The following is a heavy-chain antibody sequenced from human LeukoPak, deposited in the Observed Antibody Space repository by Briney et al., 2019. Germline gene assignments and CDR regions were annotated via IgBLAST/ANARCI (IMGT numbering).Heavy chain of an antibody. D-gene: IGHD3-16*01. CDR2: INPNSGGT. J-gene: IGHJ4*02. CDR3: ARAIRGAYY. V-gene: IGHV1-2*02. CDR1: GYTFTGYY. Sequence: ASVKVSCKASGYTFTGYYMHWVRQAPGQRLEWLGWINPNSGGTNHAQKFQCRVTMTRDTSINTAYMALGRLRSDDTAVYYCARAIRGAYYWGQGTLVTVSS.